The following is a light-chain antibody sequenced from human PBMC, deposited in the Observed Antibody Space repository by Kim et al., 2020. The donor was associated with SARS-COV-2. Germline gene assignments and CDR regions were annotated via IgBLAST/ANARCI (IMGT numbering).Light chain of an antibody. J-gene: IGKJ1*01. V-gene: IGKV4-1*01. CDR1: QNVLYNINNKNY. CDR2: WAS. Sequence: ANINCKSSQNVLYNINNKNYLAWYQQKPGQPPKLLIYWASTRESGVPDRFSGSGSGTDFTLSISSLQAEDVAVYYCQQYYATPRTFGLGTKVDIK. CDR3: QQYYATPRT.